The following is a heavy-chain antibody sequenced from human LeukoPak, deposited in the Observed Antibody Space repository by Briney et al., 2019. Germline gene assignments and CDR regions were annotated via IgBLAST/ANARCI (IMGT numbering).Heavy chain of an antibody. CDR2: IYYSGST. J-gene: IGHJ1*01. Sequence: KTSETLSPTCTVSGGSISSSSYYWGWIRQPPGKGLEWIGSIYYSGSTYYNPSLKSRVTISVDTSKNQFSLKLSSVTAADTAVYYCAGRGQRYFRDWGQGNLVTVSS. CDR3: AGRGQRYFRD. V-gene: IGHV4-39*01. CDR1: GGSISSSSYY.